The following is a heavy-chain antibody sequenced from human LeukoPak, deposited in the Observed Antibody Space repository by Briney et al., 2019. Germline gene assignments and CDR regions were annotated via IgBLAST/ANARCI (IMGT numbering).Heavy chain of an antibody. V-gene: IGHV4-30-4*08. Sequence: ASETLSLTCTVSGGSISSDDYYWSWIRQPPGKGLEWIGYIYYSGSTYCNPSLKSRVTISVDTSKSQFSLKLSSVTAADTAVYYCARVGRIVGAAQDAFDIWGQGTMVTVSS. CDR3: ARVGRIVGAAQDAFDI. CDR2: IYYSGST. CDR1: GGSISSDDYY. D-gene: IGHD1-26*01. J-gene: IGHJ3*02.